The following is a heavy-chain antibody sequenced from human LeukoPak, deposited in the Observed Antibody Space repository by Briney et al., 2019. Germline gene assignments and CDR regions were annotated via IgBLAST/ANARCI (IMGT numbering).Heavy chain of an antibody. CDR1: GGSFSGYY. D-gene: IGHD1-26*01. Sequence: PSETLSLTCAVYGGSFSGYYWSWIRQPPGKGLEWIGEINHSGSTNYNPSLKSRVTISVDTSKNQFSLKLSSVTAADTAVYYCATFLLGGNFDYWGQGTLVTVSS. CDR3: ATFLLGGNFDY. V-gene: IGHV4-34*01. J-gene: IGHJ4*02. CDR2: INHSGST.